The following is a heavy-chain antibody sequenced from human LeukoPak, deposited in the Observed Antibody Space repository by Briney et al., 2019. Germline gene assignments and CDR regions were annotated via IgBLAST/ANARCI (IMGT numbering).Heavy chain of an antibody. CDR2: ISSSGSTI. V-gene: IGHV3-11*04. CDR1: GGSISSSSYY. J-gene: IGHJ6*03. CDR3: ARDPYSGSYWNYYYYYMDV. Sequence: LSLTCTVSGGSISSSSYYWGWIRQPPGKGLEWVSYISSSGSTIYYADSVKGRFTISRDNARNSLYLQMNSLRAEDTAVYYCARDPYSGSYWNYYYYYMDVWGKGTTVTISS. D-gene: IGHD1-26*01.